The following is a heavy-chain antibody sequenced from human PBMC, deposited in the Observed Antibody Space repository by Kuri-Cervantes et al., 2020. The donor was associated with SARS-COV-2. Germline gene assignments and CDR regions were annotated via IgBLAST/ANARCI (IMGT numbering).Heavy chain of an antibody. V-gene: IGHV4-34*01. Sequence: ESLKISCAVYGGSFSGYYWSWIRQPPGKGLEWIGEINHSGSTNYNPSLKSRVTISVDTSKNQFSLKLSSVTAADTAVYYCARGIVVVPAASDYYGMDVWGQGTTVTVSS. J-gene: IGHJ6*02. CDR2: INHSGST. CDR1: GGSFSGYY. CDR3: ARGIVVVPAASDYYGMDV. D-gene: IGHD2-2*01.